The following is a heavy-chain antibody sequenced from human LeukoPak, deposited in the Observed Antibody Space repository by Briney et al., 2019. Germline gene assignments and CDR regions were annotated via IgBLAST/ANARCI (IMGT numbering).Heavy chain of an antibody. J-gene: IGHJ6*03. CDR2: IYYSGST. Sequence: SETLSLTCTVSGGSISSYYWSWIRQPPGKGLEWIGYIYYSGSTNYNPSLKSRVTISVDTSKNQFSLKLSSVTAADTAVYYCARVRWNDSLDCYMDVWGKGTTVTVSS. CDR1: GGSISSYY. D-gene: IGHD1-1*01. V-gene: IGHV4-59*01. CDR3: ARVRWNDSLDCYMDV.